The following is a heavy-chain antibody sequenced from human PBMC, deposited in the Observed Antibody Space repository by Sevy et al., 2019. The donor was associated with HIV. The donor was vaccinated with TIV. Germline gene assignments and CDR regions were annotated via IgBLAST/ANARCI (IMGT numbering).Heavy chain of an antibody. CDR3: ARDSSKSSDAFDI. J-gene: IGHJ3*02. D-gene: IGHD3-10*01. V-gene: IGHV3-7*01. CDR2: IKQDGSEK. Sequence: GESLKISCAASGFTFSSYWMSWVRQAPGKGLEWVANIKQDGSEKYYVDSVKGRFTISRDNAKNSLYLQMNSLRAEDTAVYYCARDSSKSSDAFDIWGQGTMVTVSS. CDR1: GFTFSSYW.